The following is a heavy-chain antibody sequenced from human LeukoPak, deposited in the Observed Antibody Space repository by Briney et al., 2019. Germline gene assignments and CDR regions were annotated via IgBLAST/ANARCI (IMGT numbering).Heavy chain of an antibody. Sequence: GGSLRLSCAASGFTFSSYGMHWVRQAPGKGLEWVAVISYDGSNKYYADSVKGRFTISRDNSKNTLYLQMNSLRAEDTAVYYCAKDLPSFLEWLLPLVDYWGQGTLVTVSS. CDR3: AKDLPSFLEWLLPLVDY. CDR1: GFTFSSYG. V-gene: IGHV3-30*18. J-gene: IGHJ4*02. D-gene: IGHD3-3*01. CDR2: ISYDGSNK.